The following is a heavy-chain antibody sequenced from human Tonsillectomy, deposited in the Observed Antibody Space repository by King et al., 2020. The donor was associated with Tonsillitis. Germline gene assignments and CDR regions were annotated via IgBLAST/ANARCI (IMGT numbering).Heavy chain of an antibody. J-gene: IGHJ4*02. D-gene: IGHD3-22*01. V-gene: IGHV4-4*07. CDR2: VYSSGST. CDR3: ARDYYDTSGYSSFYFDY. CDR1: DDSITGYY. Sequence: VQLQESGPGLVKPSETLSLTCTVSDDSITGYYWSWIRQPAGKGLEWIGRVYSSGSTHYNPSLKSRVTMSVDTSKNQFSLRLNSVTAADSAVYYCARDYYDTSGYSSFYFDYWGQGILVTVSS.